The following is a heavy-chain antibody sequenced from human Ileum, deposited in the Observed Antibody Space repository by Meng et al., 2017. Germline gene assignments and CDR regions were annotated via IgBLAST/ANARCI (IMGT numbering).Heavy chain of an antibody. CDR2: IDHSGST. CDR1: GGSSSGYY. Sequence: VQRQQGGAGSWEPLDTLSPICAVYGGSSSGYYCGWIRQPSGKGLEWIGDIDHSGSTNYNPLLKSRVTISVDTSKKQFSLNLNSVTAADTAVYYCARGGGPRAYYFDYWGQGALVTVSS. D-gene: IGHD3-10*01. V-gene: IGHV4-34*01. J-gene: IGHJ4*02. CDR3: ARGGGPRAYYFDY.